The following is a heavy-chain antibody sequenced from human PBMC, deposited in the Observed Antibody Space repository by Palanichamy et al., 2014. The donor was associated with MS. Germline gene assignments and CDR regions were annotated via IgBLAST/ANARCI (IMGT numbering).Heavy chain of an antibody. Sequence: SISSSSYIYYADSVKGRFTISRDNAKNSLYLQMNSLRAEDTAVYYCARGGSGMSAFDIWGQGTMVTVSS. J-gene: IGHJ3*02. CDR3: ARGGSGMSAFDI. V-gene: IGHV3-69-1*01. D-gene: IGHD3-10*01. CDR2: ISSSSYI.